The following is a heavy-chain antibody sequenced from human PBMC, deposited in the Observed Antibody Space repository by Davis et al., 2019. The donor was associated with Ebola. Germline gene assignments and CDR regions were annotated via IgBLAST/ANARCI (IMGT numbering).Heavy chain of an antibody. CDR3: ARDGLSYGSGSYRSYYYYGMDV. V-gene: IGHV4-4*02. Sequence: MPSETLSLTCAVSGGSFSSSNWWSWVRQPPGKGLEWIGEIYHSGSTNYNPSLKSRVTISVDKSKNQFSLKLSSVTAADTAVYYCARDGLSYGSGSYRSYYYYGMDVWGQGTTVTVSS. CDR2: IYHSGST. J-gene: IGHJ6*02. D-gene: IGHD3-10*01. CDR1: GGSFSSSNW.